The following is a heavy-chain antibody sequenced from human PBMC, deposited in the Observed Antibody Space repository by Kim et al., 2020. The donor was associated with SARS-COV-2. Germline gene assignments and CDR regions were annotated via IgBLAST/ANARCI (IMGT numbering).Heavy chain of an antibody. D-gene: IGHD2-15*01. V-gene: IGHV4-4*02. Sequence: LKSRVTISVDKSKNQFSLKLSSVTAADTAVYYCARDLDSVVVVAATPLDYWGQGTLVTVSS. J-gene: IGHJ4*02. CDR3: ARDLDSVVVVAATPLDY.